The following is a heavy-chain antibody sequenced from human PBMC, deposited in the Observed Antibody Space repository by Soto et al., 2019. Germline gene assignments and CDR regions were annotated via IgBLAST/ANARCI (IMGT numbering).Heavy chain of an antibody. CDR1: GFTFSSYA. D-gene: IGHD2-8*01. V-gene: IGHV3-23*01. CDR2: ISGSGGST. CDR3: AKAVLMVYAGPNWFDP. J-gene: IGHJ5*02. Sequence: EVQLLESGGGLVQPGGSLRLSCAASGFTFSSYAMSWVRQAPGKRLEWVSAISGSGGSTYYADSVKGRFTISRDNSKNTLYLQMNSLRAEDTAVYYCAKAVLMVYAGPNWFDPWGQGTLVTVSS.